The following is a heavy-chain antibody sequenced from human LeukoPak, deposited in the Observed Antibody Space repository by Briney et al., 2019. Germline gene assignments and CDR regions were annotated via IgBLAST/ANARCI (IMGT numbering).Heavy chain of an antibody. D-gene: IGHD3-22*01. V-gene: IGHV1-69*06. J-gene: IGHJ4*02. Sequence: GASVKVSCKASGGTFSSYAISWVRQAPGQGLEWMGGIIPIFGTANYAQKFQGRVTITADKSTSTAYMELSSLRSEDTAVYYCARGGDYYDSSGDFGDYWGQGTLVTVSS. CDR3: ARGGDYYDSSGDFGDY. CDR1: GGTFSSYA. CDR2: IIPIFGTA.